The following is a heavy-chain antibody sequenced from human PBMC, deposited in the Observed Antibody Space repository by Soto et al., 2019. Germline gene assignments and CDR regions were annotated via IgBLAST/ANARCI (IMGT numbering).Heavy chain of an antibody. J-gene: IGHJ4*02. D-gene: IGHD1-26*01. CDR2: IYYSGST. Sequence: SETLSLTCTVSGGSISSYYWSWIRQPPGKGLEWIGYIYYSGSTNYNPSLKSRVTISVDTSKNQFSLKLSSVTAADTAAYYCARRWGAAVDYWGQGTLVTVSS. CDR1: GGSISSYY. V-gene: IGHV4-59*08. CDR3: ARRWGAAVDY.